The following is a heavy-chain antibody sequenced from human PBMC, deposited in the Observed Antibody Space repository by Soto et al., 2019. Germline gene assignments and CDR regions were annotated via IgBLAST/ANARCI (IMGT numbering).Heavy chain of an antibody. CDR3: ARINQLPYS. V-gene: IGHV4-39*01. Sequence: SETLSLTCTVSGSSISSSSYNWGWIRQPPGQGLEWIGRIYYSGSTYYNPSLKSRFTISVDTSNNQFSLKLSSVTAADTAVYYCARINQLPYSWGQGTLVTVS. CDR1: GSSISSSSYN. J-gene: IGHJ4*02. CDR2: IYYSGST. D-gene: IGHD2-2*01.